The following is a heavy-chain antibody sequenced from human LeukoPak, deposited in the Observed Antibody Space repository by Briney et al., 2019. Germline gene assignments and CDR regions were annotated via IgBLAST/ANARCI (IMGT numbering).Heavy chain of an antibody. J-gene: IGHJ4*02. D-gene: IGHD2-2*01. Sequence: SVKLSCKASGATFTSYAISWVRQAPGQGPEWMGGIIPIFGTANYAQKFQGRVTTTADESTSTAYMELSSLRSEDTAVYYCARGGGYCSSTSCYAFDYWGQGTLVTVSS. CDR3: ARGGGYCSSTSCYAFDY. V-gene: IGHV1-69*13. CDR2: IIPIFGTA. CDR1: GATFTSYA.